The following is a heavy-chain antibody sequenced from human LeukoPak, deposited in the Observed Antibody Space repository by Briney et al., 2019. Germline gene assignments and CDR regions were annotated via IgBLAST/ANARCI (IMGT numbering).Heavy chain of an antibody. CDR3: AKEGAYPIITYDS. CDR2: IKRDGNEK. V-gene: IGHV3-7*01. D-gene: IGHD3-10*01. CDR1: GFTFSSYW. J-gene: IGHJ5*01. Sequence: GGSLRLSCTASGFTFSSYWMNWVRQAPGKGLEWVANIKRDGNEKNYVDSVRGRFSISRDNAKNSLYLQMDSLRAEDTAVYYCAKEGAYPIITYDSWGQGALVTVSS.